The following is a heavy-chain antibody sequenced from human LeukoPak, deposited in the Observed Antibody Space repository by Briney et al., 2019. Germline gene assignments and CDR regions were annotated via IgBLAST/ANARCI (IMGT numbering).Heavy chain of an antibody. CDR2: ISGSGGST. V-gene: IGHV3-23*01. J-gene: IGHJ4*02. D-gene: IGHD6-19*01. Sequence: GGSLRLSCAASGFTFSNYAMSWVRQAPGKGLEWVSAISGSGGSTYYADSVKGRFTISRDNSKNTLYLQMNSLRAEDTAVYYCAKVLSSGWYELFGYWGQGTLVTVSS. CDR3: AKVLSSGWYELFGY. CDR1: GFTFSNYA.